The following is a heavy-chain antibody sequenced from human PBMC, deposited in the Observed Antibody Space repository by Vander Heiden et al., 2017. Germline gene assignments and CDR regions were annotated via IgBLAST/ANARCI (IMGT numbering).Heavy chain of an antibody. Sequence: EVQLLESGGGLVQPGGSLRLSCAAPGFTFSSYAMTWVRQAPGKGLEWGSGISGSGGSTSYADSGKGRFTVSRDNSKNTLYRQMNSLRDDDTAVYYCATNQGGYYYYAMDVGGQGTTVTVSS. CDR1: GFTFSSYA. CDR2: ISGSGGST. J-gene: IGHJ6*02. CDR3: ATNQGGYYYYAMDV. D-gene: IGHD3-16*01. V-gene: IGHV3-23*01.